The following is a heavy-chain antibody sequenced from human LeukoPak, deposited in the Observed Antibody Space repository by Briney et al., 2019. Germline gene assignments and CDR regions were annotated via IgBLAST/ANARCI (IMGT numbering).Heavy chain of an antibody. CDR2: IYYSGST. J-gene: IGHJ6*03. D-gene: IGHD6-19*01. Sequence: PSETLSLTCSVSGGSISSSSYYWGWIRQPPGKGLEWIGSIYYSGSTYYNSSLKSRVTISVDTSKNQFSLKLRFVTAADTAVYYCARVGSSGWYYYYYMDVWGKGTTVTVSS. V-gene: IGHV4-39*01. CDR1: GGSISSSSYY. CDR3: ARVGSSGWYYYYYMDV.